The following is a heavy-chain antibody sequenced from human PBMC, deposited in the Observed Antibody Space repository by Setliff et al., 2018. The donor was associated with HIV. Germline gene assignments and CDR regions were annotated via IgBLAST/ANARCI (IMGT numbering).Heavy chain of an antibody. J-gene: IGHJ6*04. CDR2: IYYTGST. V-gene: IGHV4-31*03. Sequence: SETLSLTCTVSGGSISSSGDYWSWVRQHPGKGLEWIGYIYYTGSTYSNPSLQSRVRISVDTSKNQFSLRLSSVTAADTAVYYCARDSANGKTANLNHLDVWGKGTTVTVSS. D-gene: IGHD2-8*01. CDR1: GGSISSSGDY. CDR3: ARDSANGKTANLNHLDV.